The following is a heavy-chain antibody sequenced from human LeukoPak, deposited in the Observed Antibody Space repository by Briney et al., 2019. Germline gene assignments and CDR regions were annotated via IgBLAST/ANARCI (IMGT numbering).Heavy chain of an antibody. D-gene: IGHD1-26*01. J-gene: IGHJ4*02. CDR1: GYSISSGYY. V-gene: IGHV4-38-2*02. CDR3: AKVVGADPNNYFDY. Sequence: SETLSLTCTVSGYSISSGYYWGWIRQPPGKGLEWIGSIYHSGSTYYNPSLKSRVTISVDTSKNQFSLKLSSVTAADTAVYYCAKVVGADPNNYFDYWGQGTLVTVSS. CDR2: IYHSGST.